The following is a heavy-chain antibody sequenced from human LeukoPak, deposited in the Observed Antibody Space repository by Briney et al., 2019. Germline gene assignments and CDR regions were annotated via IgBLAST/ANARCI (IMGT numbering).Heavy chain of an antibody. V-gene: IGHV3-7*03. CDR1: GFTLSNYW. CDR2: IKQDGSEK. Sequence: GGSLRLSCAASGFTLSNYWMDWVRQAPGKGLEWVANIKQDGSEKYYVDSVKGRFTISIDNSKNTLYLQMNSLRAEDTAVYYCAKVADIVVVVAAFDYWGQGTLVTVSS. D-gene: IGHD2-15*01. CDR3: AKVADIVVVVAAFDY. J-gene: IGHJ4*02.